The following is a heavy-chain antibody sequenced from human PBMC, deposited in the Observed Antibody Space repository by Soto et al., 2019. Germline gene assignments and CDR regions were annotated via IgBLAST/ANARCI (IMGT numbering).Heavy chain of an antibody. Sequence: QVQLVQSGAEVKQPGSSVKVSCQASGVTFSSFAISWVRQAPVQGLEWMGGIIPNFRTPNYAQNFQGRVTLTADDSTSSVYMELSRLRSEDTAVYYCARSTGSGFRPGTDRFSWFDPWGQGTLVTVSS. J-gene: IGHJ5*02. D-gene: IGHD5-12*01. CDR3: ARSTGSGFRPGTDRFSWFDP. CDR2: IIPNFRTP. V-gene: IGHV1-69*01. CDR1: GVTFSSFA.